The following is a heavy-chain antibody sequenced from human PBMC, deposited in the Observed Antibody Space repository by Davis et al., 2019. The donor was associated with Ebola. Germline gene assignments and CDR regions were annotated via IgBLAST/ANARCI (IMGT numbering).Heavy chain of an antibody. Sequence: AASVKVSCKASGYTFTSYGITWVRQAPGQGLEWMGRINPNSGGTNYAQKFQGRVTMTRDTSISTAYMELSRLRSDDTAVYYCAREGSVWGSYPFDYWGRGTLVTVSS. CDR3: AREGSVWGSYPFDY. V-gene: IGHV1-2*06. CDR1: GYTFTSYG. D-gene: IGHD3-16*02. CDR2: INPNSGGT. J-gene: IGHJ4*02.